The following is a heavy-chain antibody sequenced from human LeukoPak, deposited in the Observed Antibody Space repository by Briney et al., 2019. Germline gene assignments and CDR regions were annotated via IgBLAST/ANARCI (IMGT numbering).Heavy chain of an antibody. CDR2: FDPEDGET. D-gene: IGHD6-13*01. V-gene: IGHV1-24*01. CDR3: ATANSIAAAGTNWYFDL. Sequence: ASVKVSCKVSGYTLTELSMHWVRQAPGKGLEWMGGFDPEDGETIYAQKFQGRVTMTEDTSTDTAYMELSSLRSEDTAVYYCATANSIAAAGTNWYFDLWGRGTLVTVSS. CDR1: GYTLTELS. J-gene: IGHJ2*01.